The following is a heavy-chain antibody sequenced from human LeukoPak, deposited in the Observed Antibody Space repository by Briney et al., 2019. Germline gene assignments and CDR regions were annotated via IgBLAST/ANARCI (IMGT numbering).Heavy chain of an antibody. CDR3: ARDHLDFDY. Sequence: GGSLRLSCAASGFTFSNYNMNWVRQAPGTGLEWVSSISSSSSSYIYYADSVKGRFTISRDNAKNSLYLQMNSLRAEDTAVYYCARDHLDFDYWGQGTLVTVSS. J-gene: IGHJ4*02. V-gene: IGHV3-21*01. CDR1: GFTFSNYN. CDR2: ISSSSSSYI.